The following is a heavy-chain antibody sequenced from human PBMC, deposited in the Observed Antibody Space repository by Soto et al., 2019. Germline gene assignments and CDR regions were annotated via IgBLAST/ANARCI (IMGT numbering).Heavy chain of an antibody. CDR3: AKDGAPRYCSRSSCHPAGAY. Sequence: QVQLVESGGGVVQPGRSLRLSCAGSGGTFSNYGLHWVRQAPGKGLEWVAVISDDGSHKYYADSVKGRFTISRDNSNNMLYLQMDSLRAEDTAVYYCAKDGAPRYCSRSSCHPAGAYWGQGTLVTVSS. CDR2: ISDDGSHK. V-gene: IGHV3-30*18. J-gene: IGHJ4*02. CDR1: GGTFSNYG. D-gene: IGHD2-15*01.